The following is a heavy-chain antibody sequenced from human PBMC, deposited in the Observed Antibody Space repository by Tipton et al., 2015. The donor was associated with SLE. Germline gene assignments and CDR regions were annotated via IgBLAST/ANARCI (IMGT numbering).Heavy chain of an antibody. V-gene: IGHV3-23*01. Sequence: LSLTCTVSGGSISSYYWSWIRQAPGKGLEWVSAISGSGGSTYYADSVKGRFTISRDNSKNTLYLQMNSLRAEDTAVYYCAKGGQLVGNWGQGTLVTVSS. CDR2: ISGSGGST. CDR1: GGSISSYY. CDR3: AKGGQLVGN. D-gene: IGHD6-6*01. J-gene: IGHJ4*02.